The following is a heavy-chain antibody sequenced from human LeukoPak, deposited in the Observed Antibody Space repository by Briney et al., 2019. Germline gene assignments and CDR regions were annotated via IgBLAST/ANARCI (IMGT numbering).Heavy chain of an antibody. D-gene: IGHD3-22*01. CDR2: IFPSGGEI. Sequence: GGSLRLSCAASGFTFSTFAMIWVRQPPGKGLEWVSSIFPSGGEIHYADSVRGRFTISRDNSKNTLYLQMNSLRAEDTAVYYCAKCLYDSSGLNYWGQGTLVTVSS. V-gene: IGHV3-23*01. CDR3: AKCLYDSSGLNY. CDR1: GFTFSTFA. J-gene: IGHJ4*02.